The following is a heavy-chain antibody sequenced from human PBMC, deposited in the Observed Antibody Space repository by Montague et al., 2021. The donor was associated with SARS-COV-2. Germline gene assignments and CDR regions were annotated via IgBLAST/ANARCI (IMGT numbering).Heavy chain of an antibody. Sequence: SDSLSLTHTLSGRSINSYYWSWIRQPPGKGLEWIGYIYYSGSANYSPSFKSRVTISVDTSKDQFSLRLSSVTAADTAVYYCARTPYSRPLPDYWGQGALVTVSS. CDR1: GRSINSYY. V-gene: IGHV4-59*07. CDR2: IYYSGSA. D-gene: IGHD1-26*01. CDR3: ARTPYSRPLPDY. J-gene: IGHJ4*02.